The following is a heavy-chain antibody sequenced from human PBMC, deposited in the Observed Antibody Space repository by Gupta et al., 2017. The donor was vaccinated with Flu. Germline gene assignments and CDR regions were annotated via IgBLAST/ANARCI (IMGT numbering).Heavy chain of an antibody. CDR1: GFNFRVYN. V-gene: IGHV3-48*01. D-gene: IGHD3-22*01. J-gene: IGHJ4*02. CDR3: ARDLASPYYYDRFAGIDH. Sequence: EVQLVESGGGSVQPGKSLTLSCVVSGFNFRVYNMHWVRQAPGKGLEWISYISSTSQTMYYADSVEGRFTVSRDNDNNLLFLHMSSLRVEDTSVYYCARDLASPYYYDRFAGIDHWGQGILVTVSS. CDR2: ISSTSQTM.